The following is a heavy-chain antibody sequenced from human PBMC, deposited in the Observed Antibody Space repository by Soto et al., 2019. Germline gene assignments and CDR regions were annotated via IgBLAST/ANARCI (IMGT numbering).Heavy chain of an antibody. CDR3: ARGESVVGDY. J-gene: IGHJ4*02. CDR1: GYTFTSYA. V-gene: IGHV1-3*01. D-gene: IGHD2-15*01. CDR2: INAGNGNT. Sequence: ASVKVSCKASGYTFTSYAMHWVRQAPGQRLEWMGWINAGNGNTKCSQKFQDRVTITRDTSASTAYMELSSLRSKDTAVYYCARGESVVGDYWGQGTLVTVSS.